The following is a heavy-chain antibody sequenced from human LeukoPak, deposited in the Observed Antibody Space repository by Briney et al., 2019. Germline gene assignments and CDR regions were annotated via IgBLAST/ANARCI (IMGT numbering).Heavy chain of an antibody. V-gene: IGHV5-51*01. J-gene: IGHJ4*02. D-gene: IGHD5-24*01. CDR1: GYTFTDYW. Sequence: GESLKISCKGSGYTFTDYWIAWVRQMPGKGLEWMGIIYPDDSDTRYSPSFQGQVTISADKSITTAYLQWSSLKASDTAIYYCARRDGYNHVDYWGQGTLLTVSS. CDR2: IYPDDSDT. CDR3: ARRDGYNHVDY.